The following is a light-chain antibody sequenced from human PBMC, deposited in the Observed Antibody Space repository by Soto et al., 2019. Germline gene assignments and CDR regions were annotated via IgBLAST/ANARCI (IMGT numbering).Light chain of an antibody. CDR2: EVS. CDR3: SSYTITSNYV. V-gene: IGLV2-14*01. J-gene: IGLJ1*01. Sequence: QSALTQPASVSGSPGQSITISCTGTSSDVGGYNYVSWYQQHPGKAPKLMIYEVSDRPSGVSNRFSGSKSGNTASLTISGLQAEDEADYYCSSYTITSNYVFGTGTKVTVL. CDR1: SSDVGGYNY.